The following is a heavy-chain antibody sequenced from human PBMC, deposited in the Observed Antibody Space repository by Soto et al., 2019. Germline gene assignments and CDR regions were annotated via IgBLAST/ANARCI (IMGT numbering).Heavy chain of an antibody. CDR2: ISSSSSYT. J-gene: IGHJ5*02. CDR3: ARDHYGPGWFDP. D-gene: IGHD3-10*01. CDR1: GVTFSRYY. V-gene: IGHV3-11*05. Sequence: PWGSLTLSCAASGVTFSRYYMNWIRQAPGKGLEWVSYISSSSSYTNYADSVKGRFTISRDNAKNSLYLQMNSQRAEVTAVYYCARDHYGPGWFDPWGQGTLVTVSS.